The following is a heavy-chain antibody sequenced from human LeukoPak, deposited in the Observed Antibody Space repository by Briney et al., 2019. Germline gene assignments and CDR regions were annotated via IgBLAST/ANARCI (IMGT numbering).Heavy chain of an antibody. Sequence: GXSLRLSCAAFGFTFSSYAMSWVRQAPGKGLEWVSGTSGSGGSTYYADSVKGRFTISRDNSKNTLYLQMNSLRAEDTAVYYCAKDPYGETTYYFDYWGQGTLVTVSS. CDR2: TSGSGGST. D-gene: IGHD4/OR15-4a*01. CDR3: AKDPYGETTYYFDY. CDR1: GFTFSSYA. V-gene: IGHV3-23*01. J-gene: IGHJ4*02.